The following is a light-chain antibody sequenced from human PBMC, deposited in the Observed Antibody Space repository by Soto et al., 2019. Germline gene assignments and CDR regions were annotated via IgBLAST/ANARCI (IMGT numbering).Light chain of an antibody. CDR1: RDINNY. CDR3: QQYDNFKLT. J-gene: IGKJ4*01. Sequence: DIQMTQSPSSLSASVVDRVTITCQARRDINNYLNWYQQKPGKAPKLLIYEASNLETGVPSRFSGSGSGTDFTFTISSLQPEDIATYYCQQYDNFKLTFGGGTKVDIK. V-gene: IGKV1-33*01. CDR2: EAS.